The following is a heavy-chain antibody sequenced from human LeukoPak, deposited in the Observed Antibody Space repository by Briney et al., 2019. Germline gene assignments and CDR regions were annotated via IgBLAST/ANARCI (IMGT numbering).Heavy chain of an antibody. CDR3: ARDAGHYYDSSGYYYYTDY. D-gene: IGHD3-22*01. CDR2: ISGSGGST. V-gene: IGHV3-23*01. CDR1: GFTFSSYA. J-gene: IGHJ4*02. Sequence: QPGGSLRLSCAASGFTFSSYAMSWVRQAPGKGLEWVSAISGSGGSTYYADSVKGRFTISRDNSKNTLYLQMNSLRAEDTAVYYCARDAGHYYDSSGYYYYTDYWGQGTLVTVSS.